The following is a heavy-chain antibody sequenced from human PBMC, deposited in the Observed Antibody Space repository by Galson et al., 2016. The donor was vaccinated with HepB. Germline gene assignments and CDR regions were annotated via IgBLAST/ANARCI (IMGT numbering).Heavy chain of an antibody. CDR1: GFIVSNDY. V-gene: IGHV3-53*01. CDR3: ARDPGFRNGMNV. Sequence: SLRLSCAASGFIVSNDYMHWVRQAPGKGLEWLSVSYADGRTYYAESVRGRFTISRDISKNTLFLQMNNLSAEDTAVYYCARDPGFRNGMNVWGQGTTVTVSS. J-gene: IGHJ6*02. CDR2: SYADGRT.